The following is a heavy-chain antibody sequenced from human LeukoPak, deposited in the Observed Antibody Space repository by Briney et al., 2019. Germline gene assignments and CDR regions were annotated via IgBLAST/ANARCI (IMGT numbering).Heavy chain of an antibody. CDR3: AKGSYYYDSADYFDY. CDR1: GFTFSSYA. J-gene: IGHJ4*02. D-gene: IGHD3-22*01. CDR2: LSGSGGNT. Sequence: GGSLRLSCAASGFTFSSYAMSWVRQAPGKGLGWVSPLSGSGGNTYYADSVKGRVTISRDNSKNTLYLQMNSLRAEDTAVYHCAKGSYYYDSADYFDYWGQGTLVTVSS. V-gene: IGHV3-23*01.